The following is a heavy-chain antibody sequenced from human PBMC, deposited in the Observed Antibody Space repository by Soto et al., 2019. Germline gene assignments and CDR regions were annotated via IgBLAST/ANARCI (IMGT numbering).Heavy chain of an antibody. CDR3: AREKGGRDCCDL. V-gene: IGHV3-53*04. CDR1: GFNVRSNY. D-gene: IGHD2-21*01. CDR2: IYSGGST. J-gene: IGHJ2*01. Sequence: EVQLVESGGGLVQPGGSLRLSCAAPGFNVRSNYMSWVRQAPGKGLEWVSVIYSGGSTYYADSVKGRFTISRHNSQNMLYREMNGLRDEDTAVHYCAREKGGRDCCDLWGRGTLVTVSS.